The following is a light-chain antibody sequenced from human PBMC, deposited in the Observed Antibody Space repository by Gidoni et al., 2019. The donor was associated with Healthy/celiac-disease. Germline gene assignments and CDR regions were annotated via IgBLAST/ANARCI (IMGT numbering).Light chain of an antibody. CDR1: QGVTNY. V-gene: IGKV1-16*02. J-gene: IGKJ1*01. CDR3: QQYNSYPRT. Sequence: DTQLTQSPSSRSAPEGAGVTITCRARQGVTNYLAWFQQKPGKPPKSLIYAASSLQSGVPSKFSGSGSWTDFTLTISSLQPEDFATYYCQQYNSYPRTFGQGTKVEIK. CDR2: AAS.